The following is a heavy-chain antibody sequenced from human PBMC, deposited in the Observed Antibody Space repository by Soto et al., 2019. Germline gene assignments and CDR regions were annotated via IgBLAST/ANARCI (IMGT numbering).Heavy chain of an antibody. J-gene: IGHJ4*02. V-gene: IGHV4-39*01. D-gene: IGHD1-20*01. CDR2: VFYTGFT. Sequence: XATLSLTCAVSGGSISGSYYYWGWLRQSPGRGPEWIGSVFYTGFTSYNPSLESRVSVSVDTSKNQFSLKVSAVTAADTAVYYCASSQKGYNWNYFDHWGQGALVTVSS. CDR3: ASSQKGYNWNYFDH. CDR1: GGSISGSYYY.